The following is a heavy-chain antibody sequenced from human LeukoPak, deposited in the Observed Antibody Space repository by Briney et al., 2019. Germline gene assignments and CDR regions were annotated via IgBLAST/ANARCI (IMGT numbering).Heavy chain of an antibody. J-gene: IGHJ6*02. CDR2: ISSGSTYI. V-gene: IGHV3-21*01. CDR3: AKDPIAVAGNNYYGMDV. Sequence: GGSLRLSCAASGFTFNTYSMNWVRQAPGKGLEWVSSISSGSTYIYYADSVKGRFTISRDNAKNSLYLQMNSLRAEDTAVYYCAKDPIAVAGNNYYGMDVWGQGTTVSVSS. CDR1: GFTFNTYS. D-gene: IGHD6-19*01.